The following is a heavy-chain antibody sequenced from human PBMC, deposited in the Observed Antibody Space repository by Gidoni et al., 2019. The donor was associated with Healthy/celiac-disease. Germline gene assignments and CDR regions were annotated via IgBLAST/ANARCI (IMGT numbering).Heavy chain of an antibody. CDR3: AKDRGISSGWAADY. CDR1: GFTFSSYA. V-gene: IGHV3-23*01. CDR2: ISGSGGST. J-gene: IGHJ4*02. D-gene: IGHD6-19*01. Sequence: EVQLLESGGGLVQPGGSLRLSCAASGFTFSSYAMSWVRQAPGRGLEWVSAISGSGGSTYYADSVKGRFTISRDNSKNTLYLQMNSLRAEDTAVYYCAKDRGISSGWAADYWGQGTLVTVSS.